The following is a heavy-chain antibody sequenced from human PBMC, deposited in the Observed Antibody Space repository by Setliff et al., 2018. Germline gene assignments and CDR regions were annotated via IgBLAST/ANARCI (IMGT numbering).Heavy chain of an antibody. CDR2: INNYNMNT. CDR3: ARLVRYCTTTTCQEPTVGEY. Sequence: ASVKVSCKASGYTFTNYGINWVRQAPGQGLEWMGWINNYNMNTNYPQKFLGRVTMTTDTSTSTAYMELRSLRPDDTAVYYCARLVRYCTTTTCQEPTVGEYWGQGTLVTVSS. V-gene: IGHV1-18*01. D-gene: IGHD2-2*01. CDR1: GYTFTNYG. J-gene: IGHJ4*02.